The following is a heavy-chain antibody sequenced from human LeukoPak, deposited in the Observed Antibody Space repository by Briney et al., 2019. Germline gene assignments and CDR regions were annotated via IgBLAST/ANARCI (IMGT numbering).Heavy chain of an antibody. V-gene: IGHV3-21*01. Sequence: GGSLRLSCAASDFTVSNMYMTWVRQAPGKGLEWVSSITSSSRYIYYADSVKGRFTISRDNAKNSLYLQMNSLRAEDTAVYYCARHVVAVGFDYWGQGTLVTVSS. D-gene: IGHD3-22*01. CDR1: DFTVSNMY. CDR3: ARHVVAVGFDY. CDR2: ITSSSRYI. J-gene: IGHJ4*02.